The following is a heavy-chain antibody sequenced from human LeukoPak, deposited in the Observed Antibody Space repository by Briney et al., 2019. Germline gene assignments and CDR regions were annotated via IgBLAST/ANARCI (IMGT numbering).Heavy chain of an antibody. D-gene: IGHD6-25*01. Sequence: ASVKVSCKASGYTFTGYYMHWVRQAPGQGLEWMGWINPNSGGTNYAQKFQGRVTMTRDTSISTAYMELSRLTSDDTAVYYCARDSGYGYYYMGVWGKGTTVTVSS. CDR3: ARDSGYGYYYMGV. J-gene: IGHJ6*03. CDR1: GYTFTGYY. CDR2: INPNSGGT. V-gene: IGHV1-2*02.